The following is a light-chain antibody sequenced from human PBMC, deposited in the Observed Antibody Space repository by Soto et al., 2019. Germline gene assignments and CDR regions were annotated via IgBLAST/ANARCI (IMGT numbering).Light chain of an antibody. CDR3: QQSHSAPPT. CDR2: AAS. CDR1: QSISHY. Sequence: DIPMTQSPSSLSASVGDRVTITCRASQSISHYLNWYQQKPGIAPKLLIYAASSLHFGVTSRFSGSGSGTDFTLTISSLQPEDFATYYCQQSHSAPPTFGQGTHLEIK. V-gene: IGKV1-39*01. J-gene: IGKJ2*01.